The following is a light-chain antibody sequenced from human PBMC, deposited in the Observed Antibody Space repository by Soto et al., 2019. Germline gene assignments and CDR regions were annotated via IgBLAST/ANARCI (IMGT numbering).Light chain of an antibody. V-gene: IGLV2-8*01. CDR1: SSDVGGYNY. CDR3: SSYAGSNDYV. CDR2: EVS. J-gene: IGLJ1*01. Sequence: QSALTQPPSASGSPGQSVTISCTGTSSDVGGYNYVSWYQQHPGKAPKLMIYEVSKRHSGVPDRFSGSKSGNTASLTVSGLQAEDAADYYCSSYAGSNDYVFGTGTKLTVL.